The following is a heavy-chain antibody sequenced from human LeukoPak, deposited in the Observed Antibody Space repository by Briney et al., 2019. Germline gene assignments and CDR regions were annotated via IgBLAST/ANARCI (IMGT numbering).Heavy chain of an antibody. D-gene: IGHD6-13*01. J-gene: IGHJ4*02. CDR2: ITSGENT. V-gene: IGHV3-23*01. CDR1: GFTSSSYW. Sequence: GGSLRLSCAASGFTSSSYWMSWVRQAPGKGLEWVSTITSGENTYYADSVKGRFTISRDNSKNTLYLQMNSLRAEDTAVYYCAKRLSSSSTWYYFDYWGQGTLVTVSS. CDR3: AKRLSSSSTWYYFDY.